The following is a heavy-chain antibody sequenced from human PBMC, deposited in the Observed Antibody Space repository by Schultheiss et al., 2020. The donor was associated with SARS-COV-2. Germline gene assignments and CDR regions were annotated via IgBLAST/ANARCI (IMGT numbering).Heavy chain of an antibody. CDR1: GFTFDDYA. J-gene: IGHJ4*02. CDR3: AKVSVTGLISDIYYFDY. CDR2: ISWNSGSI. D-gene: IGHD6-19*01. Sequence: GGSLRLSCAASGFTFDDYAMHLVRQAPGKGLEWVSGISWNSGSIEYADSVKGRFTISRDNAKNSLHLQMNSLRPEDTALYYCAKVSVTGLISDIYYFDYWGQGTPVTVSS. V-gene: IGHV3-9*01.